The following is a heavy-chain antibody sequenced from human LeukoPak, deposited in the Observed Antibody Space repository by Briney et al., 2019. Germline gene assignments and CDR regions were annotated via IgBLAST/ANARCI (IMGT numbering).Heavy chain of an antibody. CDR3: AKGLYYDFWSGYSYYYYGMDV. D-gene: IGHD3-3*01. CDR1: GFTFDDYA. CDR2: ISGDGGST. V-gene: IGHV3-43*02. J-gene: IGHJ6*02. Sequence: PGGSLRLSCAASGFTFDDYAMHWVRQAPGKGLEWVSLISGDGGSTYYADSVKGRFTISRDSSKNSLYLQMNSLRTEDTALYYCAKGLYYDFWSGYSYYYYGMDVWGQGTTVTVSS.